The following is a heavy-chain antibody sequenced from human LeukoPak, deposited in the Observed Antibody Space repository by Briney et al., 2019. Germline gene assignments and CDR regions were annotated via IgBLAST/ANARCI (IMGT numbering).Heavy chain of an antibody. V-gene: IGHV3-74*01. D-gene: IGHD3-10*01. CDR1: GFTFSNYW. CDR2: INSDGSST. CDR3: ARDYGRSRDYGMDV. Sequence: GGSLRLSCAASGFTFSNYWMHWVRQAPGKGLVWVSRINSDGSSTTYADSVKGRFTISRDNAKNTLYLQMNSLRAEDTAVYYCARDYGRSRDYGMDVWGQGTTVTVSS. J-gene: IGHJ6*02.